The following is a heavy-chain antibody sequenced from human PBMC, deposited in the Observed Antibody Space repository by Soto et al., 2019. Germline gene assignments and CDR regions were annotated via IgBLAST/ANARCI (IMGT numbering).Heavy chain of an antibody. D-gene: IGHD6-25*01. CDR2: IYHSGST. J-gene: IGHJ4*02. CDR1: GGSISSNNW. CDR3: ARVNASGVNFDY. Sequence: QVQLQESGPGLVKPSGTLSLTCAVSGGSISSNNWWSWVRQPPGKGLEWIGEIYHSGSTNYNPSLTSRVSISVDKSKNPFSLKLSSVTAADTAVYYCARVNASGVNFDYWGQGTLVTVSS. V-gene: IGHV4-4*02.